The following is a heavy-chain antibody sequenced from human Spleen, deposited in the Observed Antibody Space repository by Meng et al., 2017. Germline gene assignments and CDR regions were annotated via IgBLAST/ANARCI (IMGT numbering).Heavy chain of an antibody. Sequence: GSLRLSCIVSGGSVRSDNTYLGWIRQPPGKGLEWIGYISNSGITNYNPSLKNRVTISLDTSKNQFSLKLNSVTTADTAVYYCAREVRISNFWSGSSRLDVWGQGTTVTGAS. J-gene: IGHJ6*02. D-gene: IGHD3-3*01. CDR1: GGSVRSDNTY. V-gene: IGHV4-61*01. CDR3: AREVRISNFWSGSSRLDV. CDR2: ISNSGIT.